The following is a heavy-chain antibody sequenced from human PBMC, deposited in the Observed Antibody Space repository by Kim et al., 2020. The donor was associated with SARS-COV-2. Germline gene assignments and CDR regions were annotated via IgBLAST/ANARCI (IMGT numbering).Heavy chain of an antibody. D-gene: IGHD3-10*01. CDR2: ISYDGSNK. J-gene: IGHJ6*01. Sequence: GGSLRLSCAASGFTFSTYGMHWVRQAPGKGLEWVALISYDGSNKYYADSVKGRFTISRDNSKNTLYLQMDSLRAEDTAVYYCATAVLRGVNFHYYGMDV. CDR3: ATAVLRGVNFHYYGMDV. V-gene: IGHV3-30*03. CDR1: GFTFSTYG.